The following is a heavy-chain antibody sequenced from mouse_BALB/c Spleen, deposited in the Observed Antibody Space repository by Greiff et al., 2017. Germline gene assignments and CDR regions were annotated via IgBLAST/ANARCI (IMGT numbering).Heavy chain of an antibody. CDR1: GFTFSSFG. CDR2: ISSGSSTI. J-gene: IGHJ2*01. V-gene: IGHV5-17*02. Sequence: DVHLVESGGGLVQPGGSRKLSCAASGFTFSSFGMHWVRQAPEKGLEWVAYISSGSSTIYYADTVKGRFTISRDNPKNTLFLQMTSLRSEDTAMYYCARGIDGYYDYFDYWGQGTTLTVSS. D-gene: IGHD2-3*01. CDR3: ARGIDGYYDYFDY.